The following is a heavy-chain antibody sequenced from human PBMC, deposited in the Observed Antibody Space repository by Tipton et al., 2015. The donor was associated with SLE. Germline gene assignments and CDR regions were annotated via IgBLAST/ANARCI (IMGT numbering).Heavy chain of an antibody. CDR2: ISYGGGT. J-gene: IGHJ6*03. V-gene: IGHV4-59*08. Sequence: TLSLTCSVSGGSINSHYWIWIRQPPGKGLEWIGYISYGGGTNYNPSLKSRVTISVDTAKSQFSLRLTSVTAADTAVYYCARGRYYMDVWGKGTTVTVSS. CDR1: GGSINSHY. CDR3: ARGRYYMDV.